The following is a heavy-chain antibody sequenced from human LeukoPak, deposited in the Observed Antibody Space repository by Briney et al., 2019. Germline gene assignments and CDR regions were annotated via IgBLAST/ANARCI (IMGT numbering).Heavy chain of an antibody. CDR3: ARDLYYYDSSGYYARFDY. J-gene: IGHJ4*02. Sequence: ASVKVSCKASGYTFSSYGISWVRQAPGQGLEWMGWISGYNGNTKYAQKLQGRVTMTTDTSTSTAYMELRSLRSDDTAVYYCARDLYYYDSSGYYARFDYWGQGTLVTVSS. V-gene: IGHV1-18*01. CDR2: ISGYNGNT. CDR1: GYTFSSYG. D-gene: IGHD3-22*01.